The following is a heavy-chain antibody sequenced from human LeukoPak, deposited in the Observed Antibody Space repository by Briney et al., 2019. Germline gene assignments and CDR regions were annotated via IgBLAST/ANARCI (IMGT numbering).Heavy chain of an antibody. CDR1: GYAFTSYD. V-gene: IGHV1-8*03. J-gene: IGHJ4*02. D-gene: IGHD6-6*01. Sequence: ASVKVSCKASGYAFTSYDINWVRQATGQGLEWMGWMNPNSGNTGYALKFQGRVTITRNTSISTAYMELSSLRSEDTAVYYCARGSGDIAARHFDYWGQGTLVTVSS. CDR3: ARGSGDIAARHFDY. CDR2: MNPNSGNT.